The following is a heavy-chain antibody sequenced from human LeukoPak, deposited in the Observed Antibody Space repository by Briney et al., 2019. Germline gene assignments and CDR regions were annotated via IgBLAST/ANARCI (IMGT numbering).Heavy chain of an antibody. Sequence: PSETLSLTCTVSGGSISSGDYYWSWIRQPPGKGLEWIGYIYYSGSTYYNPSLKSRVTISVDTSKNQFSLKLSSVTAADTAVYYCARWGSNMAREKGDHWGQGILVTVSS. CDR2: IYYSGST. J-gene: IGHJ4*02. CDR3: ARWGSNMAREKGDH. CDR1: GGSISSGDYY. D-gene: IGHD3-10*01. V-gene: IGHV4-30-4*08.